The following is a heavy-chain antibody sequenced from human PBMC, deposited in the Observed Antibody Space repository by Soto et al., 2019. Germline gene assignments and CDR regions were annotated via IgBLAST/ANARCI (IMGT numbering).Heavy chain of an antibody. J-gene: IGHJ6*03. Sequence: SETLSLTCTVSGGSITNYHWSWIRQPPGKGLEWIGKIYYSRGTSYDPSLKSRVTISLDTSKNQLSLKLSSVTAADTATYYCARYGYYSLDVWGTGTTVTVSS. CDR3: ARYGYYSLDV. CDR2: IYYSRGT. CDR1: GGSITNYH. V-gene: IGHV4-59*01. D-gene: IGHD4-17*01.